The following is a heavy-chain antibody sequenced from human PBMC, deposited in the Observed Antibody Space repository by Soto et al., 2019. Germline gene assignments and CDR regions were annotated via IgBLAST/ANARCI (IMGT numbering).Heavy chain of an antibody. CDR3: ARMRNTAMVIYGLHYGMDV. Sequence: KASETLSLTCTVSGGSISSGGYYWSWIRQHPGKGLEWIGYIYYSGSTYYNPSLKSRVIISVDTSKNQFSLKLSSVTAADTAVYYCARMRNTAMVIYGLHYGMDVWGQGTTVTVSS. CDR1: GGSISSGGYY. CDR2: IYYSGST. J-gene: IGHJ6*02. D-gene: IGHD5-18*01. V-gene: IGHV4-31*03.